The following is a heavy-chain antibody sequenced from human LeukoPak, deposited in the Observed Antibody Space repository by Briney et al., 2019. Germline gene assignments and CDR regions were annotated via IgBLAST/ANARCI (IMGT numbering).Heavy chain of an antibody. Sequence: GGSLRLSCAASGFTFSSYAMSWVRRAPGKGLEWVSAISGSGGSTYYADSVKGRFTISSDSSKNPLYLQMNSLRAEDTAVYYCAKRSVVTGYFDLWGRGTLVTVSS. CDR3: AKRSVVTGYFDL. V-gene: IGHV3-23*01. CDR2: ISGSGGST. CDR1: GFTFSSYA. D-gene: IGHD2-21*02. J-gene: IGHJ2*01.